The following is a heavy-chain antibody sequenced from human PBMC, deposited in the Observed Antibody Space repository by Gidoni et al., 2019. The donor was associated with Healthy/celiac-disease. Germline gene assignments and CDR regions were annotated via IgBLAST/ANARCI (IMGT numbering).Heavy chain of an antibody. D-gene: IGHD3-16*01. CDR3: ARVRGGPHPTKDNWFDP. Sequence: QLQLPDSGPGLVQPSETLSLTCTVSGGSISSSSYYWGWIRQPPGKGLEWIGSIYYSGSTYYNPSLKSRVTISVDTSKNQFSLKLSSVTAADTAVYYCARVRGGPHPTKDNWFDPWGQGTLVTVSS. V-gene: IGHV4-39*07. CDR2: IYYSGST. CDR1: GGSISSSSYY. J-gene: IGHJ5*02.